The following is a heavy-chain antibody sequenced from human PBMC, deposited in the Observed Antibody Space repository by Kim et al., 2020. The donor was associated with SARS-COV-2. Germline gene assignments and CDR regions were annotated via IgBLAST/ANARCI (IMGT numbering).Heavy chain of an antibody. Sequence: SVKVSCKASGGTFSSYAISWVRQAPGQGLEWMGGIIPIFGTANYAQKFQGRVTITADESTSTAYMELSSLRSEDTAVYYCALYGDYAHYYGMDVWGQGTTVTVSS. CDR3: ALYGDYAHYYGMDV. V-gene: IGHV1-69*13. D-gene: IGHD4-17*01. J-gene: IGHJ6*02. CDR1: GGTFSSYA. CDR2: IIPIFGTA.